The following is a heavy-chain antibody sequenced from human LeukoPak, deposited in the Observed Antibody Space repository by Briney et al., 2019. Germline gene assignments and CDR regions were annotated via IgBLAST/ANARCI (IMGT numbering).Heavy chain of an antibody. CDR1: GFTFSSYS. CDR2: ISSSSSYI. CDR3: AREGLSTLNWFDP. J-gene: IGHJ5*02. V-gene: IGHV3-21*01. Sequence: PGGSLRLSCAASGFTFSSYSMNWVRQAPEKGLEWVSSISSSSSYIYYADSVKGRFTISRDNAKNSLYLQMNSLRAEDTAVYYCAREGLSTLNWFDPWGQGTLVTVSS. D-gene: IGHD3-16*02.